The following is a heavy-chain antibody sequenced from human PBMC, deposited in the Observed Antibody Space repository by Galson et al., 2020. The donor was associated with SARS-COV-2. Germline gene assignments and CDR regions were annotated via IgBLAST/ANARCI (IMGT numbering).Heavy chain of an antibody. J-gene: IGHJ6*02. CDR3: AKDEYCSSTRCHRSYYYGMDV. CDR2: ISGSGGST. Sequence: GGSLRLSCAASGFTFSSYAMSWVRQAPGKGLEWVSAISGSGGSTYYADSVKGRFTISRDNSKNTLYLQMNSLRAEDTAVYYCAKDEYCSSTRCHRSYYYGMDVWGQGTTVTVSS. CDR1: GFTFSSYA. D-gene: IGHD2-2*01. V-gene: IGHV3-23*01.